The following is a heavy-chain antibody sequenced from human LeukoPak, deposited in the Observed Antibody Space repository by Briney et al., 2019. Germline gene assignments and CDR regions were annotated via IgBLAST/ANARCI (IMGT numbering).Heavy chain of an antibody. CDR3: ARDAPAGEKPEYFFDY. V-gene: IGHV3-48*04. J-gene: IGHJ4*02. CDR1: GFTFSAYS. D-gene: IGHD1-14*01. CDR2: IGRGIT. Sequence: GGSLRLSCAASGFTFSAYSMNWVRQAPGKGLEWVSHIGRGITYADSVKGRFTISRDDAKNLVYLHMNGLRAEDTAVYYCARDAPAGEKPEYFFDYWGQGTLVTVSS.